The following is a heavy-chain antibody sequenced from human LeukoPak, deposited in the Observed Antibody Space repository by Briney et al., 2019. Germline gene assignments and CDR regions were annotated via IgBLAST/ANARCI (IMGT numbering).Heavy chain of an antibody. V-gene: IGHV3-30*18. CDR3: AKGYQQQLVPYFDY. J-gene: IGHJ4*02. CDR1: GFTFSSYG. Sequence: PGGSLRLSCAASGFTFSSYGMHWVRQAPGKGLEWVVVISYDGSNKYYADSVKGRFTISRDNSKNTLYLQMNSLRAEDTAVYYCAKGYQQQLVPYFDYWGQGTLVTVSS. D-gene: IGHD6-13*01. CDR2: ISYDGSNK.